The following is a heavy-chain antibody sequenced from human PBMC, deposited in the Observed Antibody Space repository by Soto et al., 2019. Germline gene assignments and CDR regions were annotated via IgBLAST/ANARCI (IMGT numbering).Heavy chain of an antibody. D-gene: IGHD3-22*01. CDR3: ARQRITMIVVDPGYYGMDV. J-gene: IGHJ6*02. V-gene: IGHV4-39*01. CDR1: GGSISSSSYY. CDR2: IYYSGST. Sequence: SETLSLTCTFSGGSISSSSYYWGWIRQPPGKGLEWVGSIYYSGSTYYNPSLKSRVTISVDTSKNQFSLKLSSVTAADTAVYYCARQRITMIVVDPGYYGMDVWGQGTTVT.